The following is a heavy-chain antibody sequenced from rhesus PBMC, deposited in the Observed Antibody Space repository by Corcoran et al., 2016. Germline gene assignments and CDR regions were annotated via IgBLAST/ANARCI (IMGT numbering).Heavy chain of an antibody. CDR3: ARGWVHGLDS. Sequence: VEQLLESGGALVQPGASLRLSSVAAEFTFRSYDQTWVRQAPGKGLEWVSAISIGGGTYYPDSLKGRFTISRYNAKNSLYLQINSLRAEDTAVYYCARGWVHGLDSWCQGVVVTVSS. CDR1: EFTFRSYD. CDR2: ISIGGGT. V-gene: IGHV3-132*02. J-gene: IGHJ6*01. D-gene: IGHD5-24*01.